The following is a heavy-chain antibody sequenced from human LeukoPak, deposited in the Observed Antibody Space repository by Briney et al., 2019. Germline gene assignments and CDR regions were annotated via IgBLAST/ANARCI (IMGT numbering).Heavy chain of an antibody. CDR2: IHPEGNEK. D-gene: IGHD2-21*02. Sequence: GGSLRLSCTASGFTFSTYWMSWVRQAPGEGLEWVANIHPEGNEKYHVDSAKGRFTISRDNAKNSLYLQMNSLRVEDTAVYYCARGDDFSGDYWGQGTLVTVSS. V-gene: IGHV3-7*04. CDR1: GFTFSTYW. CDR3: ARGDDFSGDY. J-gene: IGHJ4*02.